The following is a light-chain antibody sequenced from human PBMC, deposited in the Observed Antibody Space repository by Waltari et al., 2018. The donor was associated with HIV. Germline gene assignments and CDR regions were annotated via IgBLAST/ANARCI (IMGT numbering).Light chain of an antibody. J-gene: IGKJ4*01. CDR1: KDIKKY. V-gene: IGKV1-33*01. Sequence: DIQMTQSPSYLSASVGDRVTLTCQASKDIKKYLHWFQTKPGTAPNLLIYAASNLQTVVPSRFSATGSGTDFTLIINDLQPEDAATYFCQQYDDLLPLTFGGGTTVDI. CDR2: AAS. CDR3: QQYDDLLPLT.